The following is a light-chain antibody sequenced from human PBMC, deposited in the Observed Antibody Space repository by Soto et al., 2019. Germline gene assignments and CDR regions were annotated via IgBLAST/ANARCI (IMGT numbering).Light chain of an antibody. CDR2: GAS. CDR3: QQYNNWPPLT. Sequence: EIVMTQSPATLSVSPGERATLSCRASQSVSSNLAWYQQKPGQAPRLLIYGASTRATGIPARFSGSGSGIEFTLTISSLQSEDFAVYSCQQYNNWPPLTFGGGTKVEIK. CDR1: QSVSSN. J-gene: IGKJ4*01. V-gene: IGKV3-15*01.